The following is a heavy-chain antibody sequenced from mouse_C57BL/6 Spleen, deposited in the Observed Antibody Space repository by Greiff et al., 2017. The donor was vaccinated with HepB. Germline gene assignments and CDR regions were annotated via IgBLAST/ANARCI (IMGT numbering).Heavy chain of an antibody. Sequence: VQLQQPGAELVKPGASVKLSCKASGYTFTSYWMHWVKQRPGQGLEWIGMIHPNSGSTNYNEKFKSKATLTVDKSSSTAYMQLSSLTSEDSAVYYCARRGLTGTGFDYWGQGTTLTVSS. CDR3: ARRGLTGTGFDY. D-gene: IGHD4-1*01. CDR2: IHPNSGST. CDR1: GYTFTSYW. V-gene: IGHV1-64*01. J-gene: IGHJ2*01.